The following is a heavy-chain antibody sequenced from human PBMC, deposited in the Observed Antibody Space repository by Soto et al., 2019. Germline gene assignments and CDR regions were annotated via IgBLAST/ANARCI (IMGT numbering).Heavy chain of an antibody. CDR3: ARDSPSIASSGTVALGYYFDY. J-gene: IGHJ4*02. Sequence: PGGSLRLSFAASGFTFSSYCMHWVRQAPGKGLEWVAVIWYDGSNKYYADSVKGRFTISRDNSKNTLYLQMDSLRAEDTAVYYCARDSPSIASSGTVALGYYFDYWGQGTLVTVSS. CDR2: IWYDGSNK. V-gene: IGHV3-33*01. D-gene: IGHD6-13*01. CDR1: GFTFSSYC.